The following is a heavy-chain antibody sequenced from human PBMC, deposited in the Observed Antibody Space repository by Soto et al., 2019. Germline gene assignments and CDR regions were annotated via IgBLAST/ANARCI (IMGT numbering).Heavy chain of an antibody. CDR1: GFTFSSFA. V-gene: IGHV3-23*01. J-gene: IGHJ5*02. CDR2: ISGSGGST. CDR3: AKGEYSSGWYLDWFDP. Sequence: ILSFAASGFTFSSFAMGWVPPAPGKGLEWVSAISGSGGSTYYADPVKGRFTISRDNSKNTLYLQMNSLRAEDTAVYYCAKGEYSSGWYLDWFDPWGQGTLVTVSS. D-gene: IGHD6-19*01.